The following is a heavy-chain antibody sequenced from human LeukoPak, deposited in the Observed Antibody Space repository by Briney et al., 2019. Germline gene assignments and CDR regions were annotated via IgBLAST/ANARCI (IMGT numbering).Heavy chain of an antibody. D-gene: IGHD2-21*02. V-gene: IGHV4-34*01. CDR1: GGPFSGYY. J-gene: IGHJ6*02. CDR2: INHSGST. CDR3: AREVVVTAVLYYGMDV. Sequence: SETLSLTCAVYGGPFSGYYWSWIRQPPGKGLEWIGEINHSGSTNYNPSLKSRVTISVDTSKNQFSLKLSFVTAADTAVYYCAREVVVTAVLYYGMDVWGQGTTVTVS.